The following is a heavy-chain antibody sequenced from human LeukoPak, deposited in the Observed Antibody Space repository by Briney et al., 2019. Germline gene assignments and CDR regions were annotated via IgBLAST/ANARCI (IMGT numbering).Heavy chain of an antibody. Sequence: GGSLRLSCAASGVTLSDHHMDGVRQAPGKGLEWFGRTRDKARGYTTEYAASVKGRFTISRDDSKTLVYLQMKNLKTEDTAVYSCARDGKEGDNSAFDIWGQGTVVTVSS. D-gene: IGHD3-22*01. CDR3: ARDGKEGDNSAFDI. CDR2: TRDKARGYTT. CDR1: GVTLSDHH. V-gene: IGHV3-72*01. J-gene: IGHJ3*02.